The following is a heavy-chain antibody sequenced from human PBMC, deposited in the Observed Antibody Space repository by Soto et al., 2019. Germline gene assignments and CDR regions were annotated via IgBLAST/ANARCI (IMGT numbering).Heavy chain of an antibody. Sequence: GGSLRLSCAASGFTFSSYAMSWVRQAPGKGLEWVSVISSRGGSTYYADSVKGRFTISRDNSKNTLYLQMNSLRAEDTAVYYCAKDLPDPQYYWGQRTLVTVSS. V-gene: IGHV3-23*01. CDR1: GFTFSSYA. CDR3: AKDLPDPQYY. J-gene: IGHJ4*01. CDR2: ISSRGGST.